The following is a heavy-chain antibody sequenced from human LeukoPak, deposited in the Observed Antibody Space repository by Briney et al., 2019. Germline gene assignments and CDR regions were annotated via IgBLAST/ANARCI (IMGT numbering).Heavy chain of an antibody. D-gene: IGHD6-19*01. V-gene: IGHV3-48*03. CDR3: ARIPTRLAHFDY. J-gene: IGHJ4*02. Sequence: GGSLRLSCAASGFTFSSYEMNWVRQAPGRGLEWVSYISSSGSTMYYADSVKGRFTISRDNAKNSLYLQMNSLRAEDTAVYYCARIPTRLAHFDYWGQGTLVTVSS. CDR2: ISSSGSTM. CDR1: GFTFSSYE.